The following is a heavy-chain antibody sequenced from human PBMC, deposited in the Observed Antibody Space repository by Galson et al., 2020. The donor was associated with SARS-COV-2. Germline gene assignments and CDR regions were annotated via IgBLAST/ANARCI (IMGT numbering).Heavy chain of an antibody. J-gene: IGHJ4*02. Sequence: SGPTLVKPTQTLTLTCTFSGFSLSTSGMRVSWIRQPPGTALEWLARIDWDDDKFYSTSLKTRLTISKDTSKNQVVLTMTNMDPVDTATYYCARNYGDWTPFDYWGQGTLVTVSS. CDR3: ARNYGDWTPFDY. CDR1: GFSLSTSGMR. V-gene: IGHV2-70*04. CDR2: IDWDDDK. D-gene: IGHD4-17*01.